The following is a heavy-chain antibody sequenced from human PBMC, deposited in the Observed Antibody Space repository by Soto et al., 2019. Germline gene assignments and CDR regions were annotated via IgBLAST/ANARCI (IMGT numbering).Heavy chain of an antibody. V-gene: IGHV4-59*01. CDR1: GGSISNYY. D-gene: IGHD5-12*01. J-gene: IGHJ4*02. Sequence: SETLSLTCNVSGGSISNYYWSWIRQPPGKGLEWIGYIYNSGTTNYNPSLKSRVTISVDTSKNQFSLTLSSVTAADTAVYYCARERRDGYRYYFGYWGQGTLVTVSS. CDR2: IYNSGTT. CDR3: ARERRDGYRYYFGY.